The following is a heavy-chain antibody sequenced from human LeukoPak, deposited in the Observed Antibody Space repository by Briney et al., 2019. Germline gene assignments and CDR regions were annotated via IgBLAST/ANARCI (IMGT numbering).Heavy chain of an antibody. V-gene: IGHV1-18*01. Sequence: ASVKVSCKASGGTFSSYAISWVRQAPGQGLEWMGWISAYNGNTNYAQKLQGRVTMTTDTSTSTAYMELRSLRSDDTAVYYCARDHYDSYYGMDVWGQGTTVTVSS. D-gene: IGHD3-22*01. CDR1: GGTFSSYA. J-gene: IGHJ6*02. CDR2: ISAYNGNT. CDR3: ARDHYDSYYGMDV.